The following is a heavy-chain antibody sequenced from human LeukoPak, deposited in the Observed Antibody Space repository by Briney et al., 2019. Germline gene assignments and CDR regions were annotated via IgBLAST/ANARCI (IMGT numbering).Heavy chain of an antibody. V-gene: IGHV1-2*06. CDR1: GYTFTGYY. D-gene: IGHD3-10*01. J-gene: IGHJ4*02. CDR2: INPNSGGT. Sequence: ASVKVSCKASGYTFTGYYMHWVRQAPGQGLEWMGRINPNSGGTNYAQKLQGRVTMTTDTSTSTAYMELRSLRSDDTAVYYCARASPYGSGSYSPFDYWGQGTLVTVSS. CDR3: ARASPYGSGSYSPFDY.